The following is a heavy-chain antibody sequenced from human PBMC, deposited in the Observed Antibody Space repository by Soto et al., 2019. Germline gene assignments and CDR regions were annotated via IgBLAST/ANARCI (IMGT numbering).Heavy chain of an antibody. J-gene: IGHJ5*02. D-gene: IGHD4-17*01. CDR1: GYTFTSYG. CDR3: ARDYSMTTVTYNWFEP. CDR2: ISAYNGNT. Sequence: ASVKVSCKASGYTFTSYGISWVRQAPGQGLEWMGWISAYNGNTNYAQKLQGRVTMTTDTSTSTAYMELRSLRSDDTAVYYCARDYSMTTVTYNWFEPWGQGTLVTAPQ. V-gene: IGHV1-18*04.